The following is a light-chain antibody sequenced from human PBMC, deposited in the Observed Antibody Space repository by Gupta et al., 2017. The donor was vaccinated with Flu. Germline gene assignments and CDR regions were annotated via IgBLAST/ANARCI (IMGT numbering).Light chain of an antibody. CDR2: RVS. CDR3: MQGTHWPT. J-gene: IGKJ1*01. Sequence: DVVMTQSQLSLPVTLGQPASISCRASQSLVHRNGNTYLTWFQQRPGQSPRRLIYRVSNRDSGVPDRFSGSGSGTDFTLKISRVEAEDVGVYYCMQGTHWPTFGQGTKVEIK. V-gene: IGKV2-30*02. CDR1: QSLVHRNGNTY.